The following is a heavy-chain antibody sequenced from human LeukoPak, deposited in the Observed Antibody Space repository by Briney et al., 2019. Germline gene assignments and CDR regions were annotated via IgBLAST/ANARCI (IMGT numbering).Heavy chain of an antibody. Sequence: GGSLRLSCAASGFTFNDYVMSWVRQAPGKGLEWVSAISWSGGSSGYADSVKGRFTISRDNAKKSLYLQMNSLRAEDTAMYYCASNKLGQQLAYYYYMDVWGKGTTVTVSS. D-gene: IGHD6-13*01. CDR1: GFTFNDYV. CDR3: ASNKLGQQLAYYYYMDV. V-gene: IGHV3-20*04. CDR2: ISWSGGSS. J-gene: IGHJ6*03.